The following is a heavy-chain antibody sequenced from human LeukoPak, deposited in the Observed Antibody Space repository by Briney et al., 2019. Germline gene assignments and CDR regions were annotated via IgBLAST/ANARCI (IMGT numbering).Heavy chain of an antibody. CDR3: AREVSGWQQYNWFDP. CDR2: IIPIFGTA. J-gene: IGHJ5*02. Sequence: SVKVSCKASGGTFSSYAISWVRQAPGQGLEWMGGIIPIFGTANYAQKFQGRVTITADESTSTAYMELSSLRSEDTAVYYCAREVSGWQQYNWFDPWGQGTLVTVSS. CDR1: GGTFSSYA. V-gene: IGHV1-69*13. D-gene: IGHD6-19*01.